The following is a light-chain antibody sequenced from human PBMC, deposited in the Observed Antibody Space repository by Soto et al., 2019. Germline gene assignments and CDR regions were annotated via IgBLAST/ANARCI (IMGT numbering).Light chain of an antibody. V-gene: IGKV1-6*01. Sequence: SSLSASVGDRVTITCRASQGIRNDLGWYQQKPGKAPKLLIYDASSLQSGVPSRFSGSGSGTDFTLTISSLQPEDFATYYCLQDYNYPRTFGQGTKVDIK. CDR1: QGIRND. CDR2: DAS. J-gene: IGKJ1*01. CDR3: LQDYNYPRT.